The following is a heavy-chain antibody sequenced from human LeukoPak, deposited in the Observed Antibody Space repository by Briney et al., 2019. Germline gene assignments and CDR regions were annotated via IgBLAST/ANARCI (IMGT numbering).Heavy chain of an antibody. CDR2: INRSGVT. D-gene: IGHD4-23*01. Sequence: SETLSLTCAVYGGSFTGYYWSWIRQSPGKGLEWIGEINRSGVTNYNPSLKSRVTLSVDTSKSQFSLKLSSVTAADTAVYYCARDGSNFDIDYWGQGTLVTVSS. V-gene: IGHV4-34*01. J-gene: IGHJ4*02. CDR1: GGSFTGYY. CDR3: ARDGSNFDIDY.